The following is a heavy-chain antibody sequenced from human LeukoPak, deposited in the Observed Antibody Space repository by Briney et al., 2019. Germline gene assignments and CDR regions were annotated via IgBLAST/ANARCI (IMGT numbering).Heavy chain of an antibody. CDR2: ISGSGGKT. V-gene: IGHV3-23*01. Sequence: GGSLRLSCAASGFTFSSYAMSWVRQAPGKGLEWGSGISGSGGKTYYADSVKGRFTISRDNFKNTLYLQMNSLRAEDTAVYYCAKDWTGTKPFDLWGRGTLVTVSS. D-gene: IGHD3/OR15-3a*01. J-gene: IGHJ2*01. CDR3: AKDWTGTKPFDL. CDR1: GFTFSSYA.